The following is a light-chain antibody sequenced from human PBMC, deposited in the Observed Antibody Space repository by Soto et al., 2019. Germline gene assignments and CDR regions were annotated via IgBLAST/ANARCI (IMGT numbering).Light chain of an antibody. CDR3: QQYGSSPLT. J-gene: IGKJ4*01. CDR2: SAS. Sequence: IVVSQSPATLSVSKGETATLSCRASQRVGINLAWYQQKPGQAPRLLIYSASTRASGIPDRFSGSGSGTDFTLTISRLEPEDFAVYYCQQYGSSPLTFGRGTGGYQ. CDR1: QRVGIN. V-gene: IGKV3-20*01.